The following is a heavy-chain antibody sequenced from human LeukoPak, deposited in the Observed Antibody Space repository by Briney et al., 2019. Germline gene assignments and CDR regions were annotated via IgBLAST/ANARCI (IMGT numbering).Heavy chain of an antibody. V-gene: IGHV4-59*12. CDR1: GGSISSYY. J-gene: IGHJ3*02. CDR3: ARSRLRWARDDAFDI. Sequence: SETLSLTCTVSGGSISSYYWSWIQQPPGKGLQWIGYIYYSGSANYNPSLKSRVTISVDTSKNQFSLKLSSVTAADTAVYYCARSRLRWARDDAFDIWGQGTMVTVSS. D-gene: IGHD4-23*01. CDR2: IYYSGSA.